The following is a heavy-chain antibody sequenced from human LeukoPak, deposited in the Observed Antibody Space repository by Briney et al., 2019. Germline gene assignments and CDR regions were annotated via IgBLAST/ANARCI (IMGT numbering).Heavy chain of an antibody. D-gene: IGHD2-2*02. CDR1: GGTFSSYA. CDR3: ARDIYCSSTSCYNNWFDP. V-gene: IGHV1-69*05. CDR2: IIPIFGTA. J-gene: IGHJ5*02. Sequence: ASVKVSCKASGGTFSSYAISWVRQAPGQGLEWMGGIIPIFGTANYAQKFQGRVTITTDESTSTAYMELCSLRSEDTAVYYCARDIYCSSTSCYNNWFDPWGQGTLVTVSS.